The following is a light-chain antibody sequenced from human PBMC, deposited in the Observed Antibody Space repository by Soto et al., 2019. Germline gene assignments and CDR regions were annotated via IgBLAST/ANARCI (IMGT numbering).Light chain of an antibody. CDR3: QQYSNWPPAIT. J-gene: IGKJ5*01. CDR1: ETISTT. Sequence: EIVLTQSPATLSVSPGERATLSGRATETISTTLAWFQRKPGQPPRLLIYGSSTRATGVPDRFSGSGSGTEFTLIISSLQSEDVALYYCQQYSNWPPAITFGQGTRLEIK. CDR2: GSS. V-gene: IGKV3-15*01.